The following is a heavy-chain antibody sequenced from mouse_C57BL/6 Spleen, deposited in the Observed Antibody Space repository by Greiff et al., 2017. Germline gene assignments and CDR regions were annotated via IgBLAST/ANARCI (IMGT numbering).Heavy chain of an antibody. J-gene: IGHJ4*01. D-gene: IGHD2-5*01. CDR2: INYDGSY. CDR1: GYSITSGYY. V-gene: IGHV3-6*01. CDR3: ARDNYYSNYVGAMDY. Sequence: EVHLVESGPGLVKPSQSLSLTCSVTGYSITSGYYWNWIRQFPGNKLEWVGYINYDGSYNTNPSPKNPIPITRYTSKNQFFLKLNSVTTEDTAAYDCARDNYYSNYVGAMDYWGQGTSVTVSS.